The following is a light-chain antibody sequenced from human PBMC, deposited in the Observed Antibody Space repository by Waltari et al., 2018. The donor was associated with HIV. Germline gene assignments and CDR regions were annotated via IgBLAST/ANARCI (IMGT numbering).Light chain of an antibody. V-gene: IGLV2-14*01. CDR1: TTNARDSQY. Sequence: QSALTQPASVSGSPGQSITVSCSGPTTNARDSQYVSWYQHHPGKAPKRIIYEVSRRPSGVSNRFSGAKSGNTASLTISGLLPDDEAEYFCTSYVSSSTPEFGGGTKLTVL. CDR3: TSYVSSSTPE. J-gene: IGLJ3*02. CDR2: EVS.